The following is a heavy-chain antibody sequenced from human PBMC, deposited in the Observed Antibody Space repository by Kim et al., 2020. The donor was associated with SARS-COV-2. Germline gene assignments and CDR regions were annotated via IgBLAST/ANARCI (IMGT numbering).Heavy chain of an antibody. J-gene: IGHJ4*02. V-gene: IGHV1-18*04. Sequence: ASVKVSCKTSGYIFSNYGISWVRQAPGQGLEWMAWISAYSNNINYAEKVKGRVTLTTDRSTSTAYMEVRSLTFDDTAVYFCVREKGQSWEAAGADFWGQGTLVTVSS. CDR2: ISAYSNNI. CDR3: VREKGQSWEAAGADF. D-gene: IGHD6-13*01. CDR1: GYIFSNYG.